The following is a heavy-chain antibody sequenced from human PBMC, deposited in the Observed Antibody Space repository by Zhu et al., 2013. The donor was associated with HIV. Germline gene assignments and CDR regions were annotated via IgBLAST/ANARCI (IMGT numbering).Heavy chain of an antibody. V-gene: IGHV1-18*01. D-gene: IGHD5-18*01. CDR3: ARDRATITWIQLWLLGY. J-gene: IGHJ4*02. CDR2: ISAYNGNT. CDR1: GYTFTSYG. Sequence: QVQLVQSGAEVKKPGASVKVSCKASGYTFTSYGISWVRQAPGQGLEWMGWISAYNGNTNYAQKLQGRVTMTRDTSISTAYMELSRLRSDDTAVYYCARDRATITWIQLWLLGYWGQGTLVTVSS.